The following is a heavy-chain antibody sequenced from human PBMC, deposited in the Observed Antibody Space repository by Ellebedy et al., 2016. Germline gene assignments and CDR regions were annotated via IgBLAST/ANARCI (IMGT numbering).Heavy chain of an antibody. J-gene: IGHJ6*02. CDR1: GDSVSTGGYF. Sequence: SETLSLXXTVSGDSVSTGGYFWSWIRQHPGKGLEWIGHIYHSGSTYYNPSLKSRVSMSVDTSKNQLSLKVSSVTAADTAVYYCARDSRHDYYYGMDVWGQGTTVTVSS. V-gene: IGHV4-31*03. CDR3: ARDSRHDYYYGMDV. CDR2: IYHSGST.